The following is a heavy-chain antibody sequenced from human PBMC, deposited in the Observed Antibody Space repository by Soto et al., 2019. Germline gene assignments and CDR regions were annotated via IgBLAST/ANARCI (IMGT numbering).Heavy chain of an antibody. Sequence: QVQLVESGGGVVQPGRSLRLSCAASGFTFSSYGMHWVRQAPGKGLEWVAVIWYDGSNKYYADSVKGRFTISRDNSKNTLYLQMNSLRAEDTAVYYCARGKRGSILVSYYYYMDVWGKGTTVTVSS. CDR2: IWYDGSNK. V-gene: IGHV3-33*01. J-gene: IGHJ6*03. D-gene: IGHD3-10*01. CDR1: GFTFSSYG. CDR3: ARGKRGSILVSYYYYMDV.